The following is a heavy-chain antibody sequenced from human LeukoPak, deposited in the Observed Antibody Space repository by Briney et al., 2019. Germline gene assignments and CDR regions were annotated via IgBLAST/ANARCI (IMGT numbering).Heavy chain of an antibody. CDR2: VSDSGGNT. D-gene: IGHD3-3*01. Sequence: GGSLRLSCAASGFTFSTYAMNWVRQAPGKGLEWVSGVSDSGGNTYYVDSVKGRFTISRDNSRNTVYLHMNSLRAEDTALYHCAKGVHKLNYDFWSGYYPPIYFDYWGQGTLVTVSS. J-gene: IGHJ4*02. CDR1: GFTFSTYA. CDR3: AKGVHKLNYDFWSGYYPPIYFDY. V-gene: IGHV3-23*01.